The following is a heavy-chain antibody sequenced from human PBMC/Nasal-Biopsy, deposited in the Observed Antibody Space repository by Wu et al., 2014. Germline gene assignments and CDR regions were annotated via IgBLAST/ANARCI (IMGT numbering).Heavy chain of an antibody. D-gene: IGHD4-11*01. J-gene: IGHJ6*02. V-gene: IGHV3-7*03. Sequence: LRLSCAASGFIFSSHWMSWVRQAPGKGLEWVASIKQDGSDYRYVDSMKGRLTISRDNANNLLYLQMNSLRAEDTAMYYCARVHTVKTKPAFARSQYTYYGMDVWGQGTTVAVSS. CDR2: IKQDGSDY. CDR3: ARVHTVKTKPAFARSQYTYYGMDV. CDR1: GFIFSSHW.